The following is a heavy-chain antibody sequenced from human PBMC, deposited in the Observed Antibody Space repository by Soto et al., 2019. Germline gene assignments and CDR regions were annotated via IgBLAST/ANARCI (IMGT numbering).Heavy chain of an antibody. V-gene: IGHV4-59*01. CDR1: GGSISSYY. CDR2: IYYSGST. Sequence: SETLSLTSTVSGGSISSYYWSWIRQPPGKGLEWIGYIYYSGSTNYNPSLKSRVTISVDTSKNQFSLKLSSVTAADTAVYYCARGGRFLEWLSPFGDHEYYYYMDVWGKGTTVTVSS. D-gene: IGHD3-3*01. CDR3: ARGGRFLEWLSPFGDHEYYYYMDV. J-gene: IGHJ6*03.